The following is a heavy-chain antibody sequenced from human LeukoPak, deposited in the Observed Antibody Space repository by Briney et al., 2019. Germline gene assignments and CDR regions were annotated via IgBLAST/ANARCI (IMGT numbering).Heavy chain of an antibody. V-gene: IGHV3-30*03. Sequence: GGSLRLPCAASGFTFSSYGMHWVRQAPGKGLEWVAVISYDGSNKYYADSVKGRFTISRDNSKNTLYLQMNSLRAEDTAVYYCASPGGGPYYYDSSGSSYYFDYWGQGTLVTVS. CDR2: ISYDGSNK. CDR1: GFTFSSYG. D-gene: IGHD3-22*01. J-gene: IGHJ4*02. CDR3: ASPGGGPYYYDSSGSSYYFDY.